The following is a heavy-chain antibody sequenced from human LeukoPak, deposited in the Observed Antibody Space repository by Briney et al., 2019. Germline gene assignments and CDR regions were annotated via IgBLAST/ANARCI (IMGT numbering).Heavy chain of an antibody. D-gene: IGHD6-19*01. CDR3: TKATAVVAGIDF. CDR2: IDSDGSST. J-gene: IGHJ4*01. V-gene: IGHV3-74*03. CDR1: GFTISNRW. Sequence: GGSLRLSCAASGFTISNRWKDWVRQAPGKGLVWVSHIDSDGSSTTYGDPAKGRFTVSRDTAKNTVYLPMNSLRAQYTAVHECTKATAVVAGIDFWGHGTLVTVSS.